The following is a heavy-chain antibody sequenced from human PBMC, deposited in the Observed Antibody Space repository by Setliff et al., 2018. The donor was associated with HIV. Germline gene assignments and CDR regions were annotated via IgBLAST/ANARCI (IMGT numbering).Heavy chain of an antibody. J-gene: IGHJ1*01. CDR2: IYYSGNT. Sequence: PSETLSLTCTVSGGSISVHYWSWLRQPPGKGLEWIGSIYYSGNTYYNPSLKSRVTILEDTSRNQFSLRLSSVTAADTAIYYCARVPTSSWYVTTQRTKEYFHHWGQGTLVTVSS. CDR3: ARVPTSSWYVTTQRTKEYFHH. V-gene: IGHV4-59*11. CDR1: GGSISVHY. D-gene: IGHD6-13*01.